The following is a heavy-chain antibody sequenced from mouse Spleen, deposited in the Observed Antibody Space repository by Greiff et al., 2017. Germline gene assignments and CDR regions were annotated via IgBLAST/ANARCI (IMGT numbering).Heavy chain of an antibody. Sequence: LVKTGASVKISCKASGYSFTGYYMHWVKQSHGKSLEWIGYISCYNGATSYNQKFKGKATFTVDTSSSTAYMQFNSLTSEDSAVYFCAMKANSFYFCYRGQGPTLPVSS. V-gene: IGHV1S34*01. CDR3: AMKANSFYFCY. CDR1: GYSFTGYY. D-gene: IGHD3-2*02. J-gene: IGHJ2*01. CDR2: ISCYNGAT.